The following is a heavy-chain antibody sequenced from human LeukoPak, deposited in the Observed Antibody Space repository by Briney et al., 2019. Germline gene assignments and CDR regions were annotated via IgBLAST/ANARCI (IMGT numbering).Heavy chain of an antibody. CDR1: GYTFTGYY. Sequence: GASVKVSCKASGYTFTGYYMHWVRQAPGQGLEWMGWINPNSGGTNYAQKFQGRVTMTRDTSISTAYMELSRLRSDDTAVYYCAREPRSGEYYFDYWGQGTLVTVSS. CDR2: INPNSGGT. CDR3: AREPRSGEYYFDY. D-gene: IGHD3-10*01. V-gene: IGHV1-2*02. J-gene: IGHJ4*02.